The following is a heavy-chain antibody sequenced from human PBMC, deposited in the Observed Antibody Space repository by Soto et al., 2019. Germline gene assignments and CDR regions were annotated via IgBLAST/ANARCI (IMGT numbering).Heavy chain of an antibody. CDR1: GGSFSDNY. Sequence: SETLSLTCAGPGGSFSDNYWSWIRQPPGKGLEWIGDSNPSGITKYNPSLKGRAIISLDTSNDQFSLKLTSVTAADTAVYFCARQEDSSTYYRAYYFDYWGQGTLVTVSS. J-gene: IGHJ4*02. D-gene: IGHD6-19*01. CDR3: ARQEDSSTYYRAYYFDY. V-gene: IGHV4-34*01. CDR2: SNPSGIT.